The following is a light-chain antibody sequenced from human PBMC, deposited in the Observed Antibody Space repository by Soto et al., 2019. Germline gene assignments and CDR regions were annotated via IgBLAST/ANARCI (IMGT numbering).Light chain of an antibody. CDR3: QHYDGSPRT. CDR1: QSVRSNY. Sequence: ETVLTQSPGTASLSPGERATLSCTTSQSVRSNYLAWYQQKPGQAPRLLIYGVFSRATGIPDRFSGSGSGTDFTLTISGLEREDSAVYYCQHYDGSPRTFGQGTKLEI. V-gene: IGKV3-20*01. CDR2: GVF. J-gene: IGKJ2*01.